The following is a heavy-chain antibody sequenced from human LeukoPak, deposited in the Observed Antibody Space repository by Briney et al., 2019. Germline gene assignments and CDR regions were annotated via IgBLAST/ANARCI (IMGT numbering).Heavy chain of an antibody. Sequence: GGSLRLSCAASGFTFSSYIMNWVRQAPGKGLEWVSYMSSSAKYIFYADSVKGRFTISRDDANNSVYLQMNSLRAEDTAVYYCARDSAARGRYSVAGPFDFWGQGSLVTVSS. CDR2: MSSSAKYI. V-gene: IGHV3-21*01. CDR3: ARDSAARGRYSVAGPFDF. D-gene: IGHD6-19*01. J-gene: IGHJ4*02. CDR1: GFTFSSYI.